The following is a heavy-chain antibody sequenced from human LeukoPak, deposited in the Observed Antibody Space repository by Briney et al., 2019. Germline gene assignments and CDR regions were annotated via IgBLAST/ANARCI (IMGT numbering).Heavy chain of an antibody. CDR2: INHSGST. CDR3: ARTAAAGPSFDY. CDR1: GGSFSGYY. J-gene: IGHJ4*02. V-gene: IGHV4-34*01. Sequence: SETLSLTCAVYGGSFSGYYWSWIRQPPGKGLEWIGEINHSGSTNYNPSLKSRVTISVDTSKNQFSLKLSSVTAADTAVYYCARTAAAGPSFDYWGQGTLVTVSS. D-gene: IGHD6-13*01.